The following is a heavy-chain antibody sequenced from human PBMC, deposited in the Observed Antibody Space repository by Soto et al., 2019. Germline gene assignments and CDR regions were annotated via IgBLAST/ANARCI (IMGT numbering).Heavy chain of an antibody. CDR1: GYTFTSYG. D-gene: IGHD1-26*01. V-gene: IGHV1-18*04. J-gene: IGHJ4*02. CDR2: ISAYNGNT. Sequence: ASVKFSCKASGYTFTSYGISWVRQAPGQWLEWMGWISAYNGNTNYSQKLQGRVTMTTDTSTSTAYMELRSLRSDDTAVYYCLIYAYDIVGATGGGFDYWGQGTLVTVS. CDR3: LIYAYDIVGATGGGFDY.